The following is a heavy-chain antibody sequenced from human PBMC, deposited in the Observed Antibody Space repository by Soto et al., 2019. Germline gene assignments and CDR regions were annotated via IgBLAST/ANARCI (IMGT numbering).Heavy chain of an antibody. CDR2: IWYDGSNK. CDR3: ARMFSNYFDY. Sequence: QVQLVESGGGVVQPGRSLRLSCAASGFTFSSHGMHWVRQAPGKGLEWVAVIWYDGSNKFYADSVKGRFTISRDNSKNTVYLQMNSLRVEDKGVYYCARMFSNYFDYGGQGTLGTVSS. J-gene: IGHJ4*02. D-gene: IGHD3-10*02. CDR1: GFTFSSHG. V-gene: IGHV3-33*01.